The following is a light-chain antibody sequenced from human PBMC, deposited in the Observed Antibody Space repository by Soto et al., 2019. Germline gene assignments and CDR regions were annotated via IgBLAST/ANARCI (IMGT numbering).Light chain of an antibody. Sequence: EIVLTQSPGTLSLSPGERATLSCRASQSVSSTYLAWYQQKPGQAPRLLIYGASSRATGIPDRFSGSGSGTDFTLTISRLEPEDFAVYYCQQYGSSPLFAFGPVTK. CDR1: QSVSSTY. J-gene: IGKJ3*01. V-gene: IGKV3-20*01. CDR3: QQYGSSPLFA. CDR2: GAS.